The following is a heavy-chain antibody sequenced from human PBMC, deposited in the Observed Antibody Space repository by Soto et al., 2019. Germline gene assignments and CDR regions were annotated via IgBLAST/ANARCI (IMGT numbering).Heavy chain of an antibody. CDR2: IHPNSGST. CDR3: TRDTRSDSNWFDP. D-gene: IGHD2-21*02. CDR1: GYTFTSYY. Sequence: GASVKVSCKASGYTFTSYYMHWVRQAPGQGLEWMGIIHPNSGSTRYAQSFQGRVTITRDTSTSTVYMELSSQRSEDTAVYYCTRDTRSDSNWFDPWGQGTLVTVSS. V-gene: IGHV1-46*03. J-gene: IGHJ5*02.